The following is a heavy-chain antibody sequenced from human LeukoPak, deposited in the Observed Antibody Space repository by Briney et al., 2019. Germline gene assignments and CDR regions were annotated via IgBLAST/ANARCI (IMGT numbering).Heavy chain of an antibody. V-gene: IGHV1-18*01. CDR1: GYTFTSYG. CDR3: ARVGEQQWLEKRGAFDI. D-gene: IGHD6-19*01. Sequence: GASVKVSCKASGYTFTSYGISWVRQAPGQGLEWMGWISAYNGNTNYAQKLQGRVTMTTDTSTSTAYMELRSLRSDDTAVYYCARVGEQQWLEKRGAFDIWGQGTMVTVSS. J-gene: IGHJ3*02. CDR2: ISAYNGNT.